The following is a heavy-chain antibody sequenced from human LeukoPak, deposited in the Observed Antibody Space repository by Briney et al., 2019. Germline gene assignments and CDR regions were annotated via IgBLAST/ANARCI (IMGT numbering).Heavy chain of an antibody. CDR2: INHSGST. CDR3: ARVGSSWYENDY. J-gene: IGHJ4*02. V-gene: IGHV4-34*01. D-gene: IGHD6-13*01. CDR1: GFTFNSYA. Sequence: KPGGSLRLSCAASGFTFNSYALSWIRQPPGKGLEWIGEINHSGSTNYNPSLKSRVTISVDTSKNQFSLKLSSVTAADTAVYYCARVGSSWYENDYWGQGTLVTVSS.